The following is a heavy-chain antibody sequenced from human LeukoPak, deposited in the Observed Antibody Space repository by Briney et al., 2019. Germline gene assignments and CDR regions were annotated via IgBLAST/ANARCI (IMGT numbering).Heavy chain of an antibody. CDR1: SGSISSYY. CDR3: ARKAWTSGSYDS. CDR2: IDYIGTT. V-gene: IGHV4-59*08. D-gene: IGHD3-10*01. J-gene: IGHJ4*02. Sequence: SETQSLTCTVSSGSISSYYWTWIRQPPGKGLEFIGFIDYIGTTNYNPSLKSRVTISVDTSKNQFSLKLSSVTAADTAFYYCARKAWTSGSYDSWGQGTLVTVSS.